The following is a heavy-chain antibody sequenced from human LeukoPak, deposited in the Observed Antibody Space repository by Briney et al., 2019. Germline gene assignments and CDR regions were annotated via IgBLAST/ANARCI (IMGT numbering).Heavy chain of an antibody. CDR2: ISGSGGST. CDR1: GFTFSSYA. V-gene: IGHV3-23*01. D-gene: IGHD3-9*01. J-gene: IGHJ4*02. CDR3: AKELYYDILTGYYRPDY. Sequence: GGSLRLSCAASGFTFSSYAMSWVRQAPGKGLEWVSAISGSGGSTYYADSVKGRFTISRDNSKNTLYLQMNSLRAEDTAVYYCAKELYYDILTGYYRPDYWGQGTLVTASS.